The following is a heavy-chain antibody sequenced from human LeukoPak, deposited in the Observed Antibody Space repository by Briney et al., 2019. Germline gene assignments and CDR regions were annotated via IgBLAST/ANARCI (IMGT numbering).Heavy chain of an antibody. D-gene: IGHD3-10*01. J-gene: IGHJ6*02. Sequence: SETLSLTCTVSGDSISNSAYYWVWIRQPPGKGLEWIGTITNTGNTYSNPSLRSRVTISIDTSKTQISLKLTSVTAADTAVFYCARKTPGTSVDVWGQGTPVTVSS. CDR1: GDSISNSAYY. CDR3: ARKTPGTSVDV. V-gene: IGHV4-39*01. CDR2: ITNTGNT.